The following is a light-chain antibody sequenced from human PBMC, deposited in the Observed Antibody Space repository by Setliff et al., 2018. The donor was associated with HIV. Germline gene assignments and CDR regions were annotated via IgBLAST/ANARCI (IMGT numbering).Light chain of an antibody. V-gene: IGLV2-14*03. CDR3: SSHRSTPTLEV. CDR2: AVN. CDR1: SSDVGDHDY. J-gene: IGLJ1*01. Sequence: QSALTQPASVSASPGQSIIISCTGSSSDVGDHDYVSWYQQHPGKAPRLIIYAVNYRPSGISTRFSGSKSGNTASLTISGLQAEDEADYYCSSHRSTPTLEVFGTGTKVTVL.